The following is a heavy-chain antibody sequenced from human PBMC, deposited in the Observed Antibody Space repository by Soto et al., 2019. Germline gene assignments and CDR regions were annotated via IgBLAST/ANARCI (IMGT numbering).Heavy chain of an antibody. D-gene: IGHD6-13*01. CDR2: MNPNSGNT. CDR3: ARGKAWRQQLVRYYFDY. V-gene: IGHV1-8*01. CDR1: GYTFTSYD. Sequence: ASVKVSCKASGYTFTSYDINWVRQATGQGLEWMGWMNPNSGNTGYAQKFQGRVTMTRNTSISTAYMELSSLRSEDTAVYYCARGKAWRQQLVRYYFDYWGQGTLVTVSS. J-gene: IGHJ4*02.